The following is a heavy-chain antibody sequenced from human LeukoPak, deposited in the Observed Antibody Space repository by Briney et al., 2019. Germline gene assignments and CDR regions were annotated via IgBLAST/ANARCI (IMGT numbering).Heavy chain of an antibody. Sequence: SQTLSLTCAISGESVSSNIAAWNCIRQSPSRGLECLGSTYYRSKWYNDYAVSVKSRITINPDTSKNQFSLQLNSVTPEDTAVYYCARAVHSYYFDYWGQGTLVTVSS. CDR3: ARAVHSYYFDY. V-gene: IGHV6-1*01. J-gene: IGHJ4*02. CDR1: GESVSSNIAA. CDR2: TYYRSKWYN.